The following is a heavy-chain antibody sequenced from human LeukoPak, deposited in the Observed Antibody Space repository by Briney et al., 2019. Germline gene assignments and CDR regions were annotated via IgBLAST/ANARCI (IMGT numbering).Heavy chain of an antibody. CDR3: ARAGYGDYARLGI. CDR1: GFTFSSYA. J-gene: IGHJ3*02. CDR2: ISSNGGST. D-gene: IGHD4-17*01. V-gene: IGHV3-64*01. Sequence: GGSLRLSCAASGFTFSSYAMHWVRQAPGKGLEYVSTISSNGGSTYYANSEKGRFTISRDNSKNTLYLQMGSLRAEDMAVYYCARAGYGDYARLGIWGQGTMVPVSS.